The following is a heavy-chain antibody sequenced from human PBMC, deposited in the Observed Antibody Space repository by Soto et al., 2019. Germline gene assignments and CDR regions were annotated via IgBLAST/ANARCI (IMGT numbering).Heavy chain of an antibody. D-gene: IGHD3-3*01. V-gene: IGHV1-69*13. Sequence: SVKVSCKASGGTFSSYAVSRVRQAPGQGLEWMGGIIPIFGIANYAQKFQGRVTITADESTSTAYMELSSLRSEDTAVYYCARGHGGGYYTGFPFDIWGQGTMVTVSS. CDR1: GGTFSSYA. J-gene: IGHJ3*02. CDR2: IIPIFGIA. CDR3: ARGHGGGYYTGFPFDI.